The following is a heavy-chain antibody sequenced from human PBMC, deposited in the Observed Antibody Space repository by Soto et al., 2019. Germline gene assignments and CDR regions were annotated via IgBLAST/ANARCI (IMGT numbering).Heavy chain of an antibody. CDR2: IHYTRRT. J-gene: IGHJ6*02. CDR3: DRDHHRPGDYHGLDV. D-gene: IGHD3-10*01. Sequence: TLSLTCSVSGESISRTGFDWSCIRQQPGKAPEWIANIHYTRRTSYNPSLKSRLAISMDASKNQFSLSVTSVNSADTAGYYCDRDHHRPGDYHGLDVWGQATTVNVSS. CDR1: GESISRTGFD. V-gene: IGHV4-31*03.